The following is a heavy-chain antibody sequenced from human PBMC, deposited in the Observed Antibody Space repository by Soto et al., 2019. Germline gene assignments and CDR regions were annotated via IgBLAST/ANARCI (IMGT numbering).Heavy chain of an antibody. V-gene: IGHV1-46*03. CDR1: RYTFTSYY. D-gene: IGHD3-16*02. CDR2: INPSGGST. Sequence: QVQLVQSGAEVKKPGASVKVSCKASRYTFTSYYVHWVRQAPGQGLEWMGIINPSGGSTSYAQKFQGRVTMTRDTSTSTVYMELSSLRSEDTAVYYCASSPGYTGLGVWGQGTTVTVSS. J-gene: IGHJ6*02. CDR3: ASSPGYTGLGV.